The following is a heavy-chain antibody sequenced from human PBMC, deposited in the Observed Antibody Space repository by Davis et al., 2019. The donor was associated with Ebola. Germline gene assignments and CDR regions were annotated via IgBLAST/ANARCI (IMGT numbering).Heavy chain of an antibody. V-gene: IGHV3-23*01. Sequence: GESLKISCAASGFTFSSYEMNWVRQAPGKGLDWVSGIRADSRSAYYADSVEGRFTISRDNSKNTLYLQMNSLRAEETAVYYCAKGWGSSGWYYFDYWGQGTLVTVSS. CDR1: GFTFSSYE. J-gene: IGHJ4*02. CDR2: IRADSRSA. CDR3: AKGWGSSGWYYFDY. D-gene: IGHD6-19*01.